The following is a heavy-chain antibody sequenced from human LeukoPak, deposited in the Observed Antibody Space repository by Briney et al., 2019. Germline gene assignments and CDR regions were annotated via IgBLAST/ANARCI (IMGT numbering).Heavy chain of an antibody. D-gene: IGHD2-2*01. CDR2: IYYSGST. Sequence: PSETLSLTCTGSGVSISSYYWSWIRQPPGKGLEWIGYIYYSGSTNYNPSLKSRVTISVDTSKNQFSLKLSSVTAADTAVYYCARVGSSTSWVYWGQGTLVSVSS. J-gene: IGHJ4*02. CDR1: GVSISSYY. CDR3: ARVGSSTSWVY. V-gene: IGHV4-59*01.